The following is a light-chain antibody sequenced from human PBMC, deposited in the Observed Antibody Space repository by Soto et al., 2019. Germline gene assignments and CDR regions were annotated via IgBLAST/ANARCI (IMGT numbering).Light chain of an antibody. Sequence: QSALTQPPSVSGAPGQRVTISCTGSSSNIGAGYDVHWYQQLPGTAPKLLIYDNSNRPSGVPDRFSGSKSGTSASLAITGLQAEEEADYYCQSYDSSLSGYVFGTRTKVTVL. CDR1: SSNIGAGYD. CDR2: DNS. CDR3: QSYDSSLSGYV. V-gene: IGLV1-40*01. J-gene: IGLJ1*01.